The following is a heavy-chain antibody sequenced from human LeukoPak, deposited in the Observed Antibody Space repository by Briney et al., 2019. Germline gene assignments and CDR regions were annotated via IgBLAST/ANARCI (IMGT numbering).Heavy chain of an antibody. D-gene: IGHD3-3*01. CDR3: ARDPRYYDFWSGWDMDV. CDR1: GFAVSRNY. Sequence: GGSLRLSCAASGFAVSRNYMSWVRQAPGKGLEWVSVIYSGGSTYYADSVKGRFTISRDNSKNTLYLQMNSLRAEDTAVYYCARDPRYYDFWSGWDMDVWGKGTTVTVSS. J-gene: IGHJ6*03. V-gene: IGHV3-53*01. CDR2: IYSGGST.